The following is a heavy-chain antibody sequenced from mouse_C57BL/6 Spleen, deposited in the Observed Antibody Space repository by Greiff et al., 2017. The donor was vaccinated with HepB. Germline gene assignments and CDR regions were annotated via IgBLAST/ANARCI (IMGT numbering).Heavy chain of an antibody. V-gene: IGHV1-53*01. J-gene: IGHJ3*01. CDR1: GYTFTSYW. D-gene: IGHD1-1*01. CDR2: INPSNGGT. Sequence: VQLQQPGTELVKPGASVKLSCKASGYTFTSYWMHWVKQRPGQGLEWIGKINPSNGGTNYNEKFKSKATLTVDTSSSTAYMQLSSLTSEDSAVYCCARHCYCSSLFAYWGQGTLVTVSA. CDR3: ARHCYCSSLFAY.